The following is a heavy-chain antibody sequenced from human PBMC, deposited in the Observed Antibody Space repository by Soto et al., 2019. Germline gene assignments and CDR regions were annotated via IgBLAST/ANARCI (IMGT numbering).Heavy chain of an antibody. Sequence: QVQLQESGPGLVKPSETLSLTCPVPGDSISSYYWNWIRHPPGKGLEWIAYVHYSGRTNYNPSLKSRITISLDTSKNQFSLKLSAVTAADTAVYYCARGDYGDIDYWGQGTLVTVSS. CDR2: VHYSGRT. V-gene: IGHV4-59*01. CDR3: ARGDYGDIDY. CDR1: GDSISSYY. J-gene: IGHJ4*02. D-gene: IGHD4-17*01.